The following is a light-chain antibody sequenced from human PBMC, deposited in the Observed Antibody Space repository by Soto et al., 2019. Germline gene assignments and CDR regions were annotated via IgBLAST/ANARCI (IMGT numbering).Light chain of an antibody. CDR2: AAS. V-gene: IGKV1-39*01. Sequence: DIQMTQSPSSLSASVGDRVTITCRASQSMSNYLNWYQQKPGKAPKLLIYAASSLQSGVPSRFSGSGSGTDFTLTISSLQPEEFATYYCQQTYSTPWTFGQGTKVEIK. J-gene: IGKJ1*01. CDR1: QSMSNY. CDR3: QQTYSTPWT.